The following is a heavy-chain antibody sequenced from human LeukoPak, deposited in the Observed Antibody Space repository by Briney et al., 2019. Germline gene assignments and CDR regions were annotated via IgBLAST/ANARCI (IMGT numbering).Heavy chain of an antibody. CDR1: GFTVSSYA. CDR3: AKGYSSGCRAFDI. Sequence: GGSLRLSCAASGFTVSSYAMTWVRQAPGKGLEWVSAISGSGGSTYYADSVKGRFTISRDNSKNTLYLQMNSLRAEDTAVYYCAKGYSSGCRAFDIWGQGTMVTVSS. D-gene: IGHD6-19*01. V-gene: IGHV3-23*01. CDR2: ISGSGGST. J-gene: IGHJ3*02.